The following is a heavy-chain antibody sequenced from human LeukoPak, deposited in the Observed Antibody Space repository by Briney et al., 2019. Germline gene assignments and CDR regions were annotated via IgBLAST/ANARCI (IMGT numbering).Heavy chain of an antibody. J-gene: IGHJ4*02. CDR1: GYTFTGYY. CDR2: INPNSGGT. Sequence: ASVKVSCKASGYTFTGYYMHWVRQAPGQGLAWMGWINPNSGGTNYAQKFQGRVTMTRDTSISTAYMELSRLRSDDTAVYYCARGALKLLWFREPSFCYFDYWGQGILVTVSS. D-gene: IGHD3-10*01. CDR3: ARGALKLLWFREPSFCYFDY. V-gene: IGHV1-2*02.